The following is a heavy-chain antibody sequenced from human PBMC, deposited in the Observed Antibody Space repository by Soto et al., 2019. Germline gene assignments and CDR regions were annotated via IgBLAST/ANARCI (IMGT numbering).Heavy chain of an antibody. CDR2: ISGSGAGT. J-gene: IGHJ4*02. V-gene: IGHV3-23*01. D-gene: IGHD3-10*01. CDR1: GFTFTTYA. CDR3: AAHPGRGVWQASQLEY. Sequence: EVQLLESGGGLVQPGGSLRLSCAASGFTFTTYAMTWVRQAPEKGLEWVSGISGSGAGTHYADSVKGRFTISRDNSKNTLYLQMDSLRDEDTAVYYCAAHPGRGVWQASQLEYWGPGTLVTVSS.